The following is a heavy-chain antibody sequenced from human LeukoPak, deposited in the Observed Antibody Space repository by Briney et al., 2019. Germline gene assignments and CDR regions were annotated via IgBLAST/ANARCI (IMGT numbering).Heavy chain of an antibody. CDR2: INHSGST. J-gene: IGHJ4*02. CDR1: GGSFSDYY. V-gene: IGHV4-34*01. Sequence: PSETLSLTCAVYGGSFSDYYWTWIRQPPGKGLEWIGEINHSGSTNYNPSLKSRVTISVDTSKNQFSLKLSPVTAADTAVYYCARDLKIGLIDYWGQGTLVTVSS. D-gene: IGHD3/OR15-3a*01. CDR3: ARDLKIGLIDY.